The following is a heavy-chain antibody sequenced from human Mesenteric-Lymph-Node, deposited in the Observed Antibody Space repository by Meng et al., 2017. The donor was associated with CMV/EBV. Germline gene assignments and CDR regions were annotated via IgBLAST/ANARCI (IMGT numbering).Heavy chain of an antibody. CDR1: GYTFTSYG. V-gene: IGHV1-8*03. CDR3: ARSFWSGYPWYYYYGMDV. D-gene: IGHD3-3*01. CDR2: MNPNSGNT. Sequence: ASVKVSCKASGYTFTSYGISWVRQATGQGLEWMGWMNPNSGNTGYAQKFQGRVTITRNTSISTAYMELSSLRSEDTAVYYCARSFWSGYPWYYYYGMDVWGQGTTVTVSS. J-gene: IGHJ6*02.